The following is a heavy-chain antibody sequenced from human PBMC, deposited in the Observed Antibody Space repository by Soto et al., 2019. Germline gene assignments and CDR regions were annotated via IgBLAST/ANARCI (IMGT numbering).Heavy chain of an antibody. V-gene: IGHV4-61*01. CDR3: ARDSPVGTANV. CDR1: GGSVSRSTYY. Sequence: QVQLQESGPGLVKPSETLSLTCTVSGGSVSRSTYYWSWIRQPPGKGLEWIGYISNSGSTNYNPPLKTRVAISVDMSKNQFSLKLNSVTAADTAVYYCARDSPVGTANVWGQGTLVTVSS. CDR2: ISNSGST. J-gene: IGHJ4*02. D-gene: IGHD1-26*01.